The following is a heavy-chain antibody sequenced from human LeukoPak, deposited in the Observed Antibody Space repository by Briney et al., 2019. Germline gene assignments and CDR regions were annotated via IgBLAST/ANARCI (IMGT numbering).Heavy chain of an antibody. CDR3: ARALGYCSSTSCYTDAFDI. J-gene: IGHJ3*02. CDR1: GFNFTSHW. V-gene: IGHV3-20*01. D-gene: IGHD2-2*02. Sequence: GGSLRLSCAASGFNFTSHWMHWVRQAPGKGLEWVSGINWNGGSTGYADSVKGRFTISRDNAKNSLYLQMNSLRAEDTALYHCARALGYCSSTSCYTDAFDIWGQGTMVTVSS. CDR2: INWNGGST.